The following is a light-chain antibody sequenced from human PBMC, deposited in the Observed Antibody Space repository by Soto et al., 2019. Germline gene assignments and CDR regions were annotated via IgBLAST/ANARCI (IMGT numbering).Light chain of an antibody. CDR2: DAS. Sequence: EKVLTQSPATLSLSPGERATLSCRASQSVSSNLAWYQQKPGQAPRLLIYDASIRATGIPARFSGGGSVTDFTPTITSLESEDIAVYYCQQHSDWPGTFGQGTKVEIK. CDR1: QSVSSN. V-gene: IGKV3-11*01. CDR3: QQHSDWPGT. J-gene: IGKJ1*01.